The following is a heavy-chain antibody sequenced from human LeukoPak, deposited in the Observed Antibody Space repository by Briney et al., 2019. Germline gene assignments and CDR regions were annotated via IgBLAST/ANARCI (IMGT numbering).Heavy chain of an antibody. CDR2: INPSGGST. D-gene: IGHD2-21*02. V-gene: IGHV1-46*01. CDR3: ARSSPRTYCGGDCYPHY. J-gene: IGHJ4*02. Sequence: ASVKVSCKASGGTFSSYAISWVRQAPGQGLEWMGIINPSGGSTSYAQKFQGRVTMTRDTSTSTVYMELSSLRSEDTAVYYCARSSPRTYCGGDCYPHYWGQGTLVTVSS. CDR1: GGTFSSYA.